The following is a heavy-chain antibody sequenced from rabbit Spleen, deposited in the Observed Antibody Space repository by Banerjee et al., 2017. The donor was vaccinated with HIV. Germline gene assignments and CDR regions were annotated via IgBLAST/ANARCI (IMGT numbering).Heavy chain of an antibody. CDR3: ARDLSVVIGWNFGW. V-gene: IGHV1S47*01. J-gene: IGHJ4*01. D-gene: IGHD1-1*01. CDR2: IEPSFGNT. Sequence: QEQLVESGGGLVQPGGSLKISCKASGFDFSNYGVSWVRQAPGKGLEWIGYIEPSFGNTYYANWIKGRSTSSRHNAQPTMYLQLSSLTAVATVTFFCARDLSVVIGWNFGWWGPGTLVTVS. CDR1: GFDFSNYG.